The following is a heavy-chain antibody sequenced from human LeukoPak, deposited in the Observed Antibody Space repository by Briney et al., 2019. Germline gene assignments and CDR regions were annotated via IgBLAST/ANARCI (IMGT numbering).Heavy chain of an antibody. Sequence: GASVKVSCKVSGYTLTELSMHWVRQAPGKGLEWMGGFDPEDGETIYAQKFQGRVTMTEDTSTDTAYMELSSLRSEDTAVYYCATSIAVAGVYYYGMDVWGQGTTVTVSS. CDR1: GYTLTELS. CDR2: FDPEDGET. J-gene: IGHJ6*02. D-gene: IGHD6-19*01. CDR3: ATSIAVAGVYYYGMDV. V-gene: IGHV1-24*01.